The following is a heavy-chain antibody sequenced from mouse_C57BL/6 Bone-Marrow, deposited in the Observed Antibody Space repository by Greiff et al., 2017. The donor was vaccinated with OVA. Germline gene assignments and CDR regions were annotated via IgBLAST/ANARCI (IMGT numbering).Heavy chain of an antibody. CDR1: GYTFTDYN. CDR2: INPNDGGT. J-gene: IGHJ1*03. V-gene: IGHV1-18*01. D-gene: IGHD1-1*01. Sequence: VQLQQSGPELVKPGASVKIPCKASGYTFTDYNMDWVKQSHGKSLEWIGDINPNDGGTIYNQKFKGKATLTVDKSSSTAYMELRSLTSEDTAVYYCARWGSSYVRYFDVWGTGTTVTVSS. CDR3: ARWGSSYVRYFDV.